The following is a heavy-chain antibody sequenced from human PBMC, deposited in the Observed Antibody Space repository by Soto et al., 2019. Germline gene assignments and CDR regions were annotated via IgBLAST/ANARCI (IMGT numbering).Heavy chain of an antibody. V-gene: IGHV1-18*04. CDR1: GYTFKTYG. Sequence: ASVKVSCKTSGYTFKTYGITWMQQAPGQGLEWMGWIIVHNGNTHYAEKLKGRGTMTTDTSTSTAYMELWGLGSEDTAVYYCARSYSYASWWYFDYWGQGTQVTVAS. CDR3: ARSYSYASWWYFDY. J-gene: IGHJ4*02. D-gene: IGHD3-16*01. CDR2: IIVHNGNT.